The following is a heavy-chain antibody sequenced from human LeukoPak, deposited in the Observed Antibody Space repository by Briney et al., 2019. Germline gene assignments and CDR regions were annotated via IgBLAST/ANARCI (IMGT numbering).Heavy chain of an antibody. CDR2: INGNGGSR. Sequence: GGSLRLSCAASEFTFSTYWMSWVRQAPGKGLEWVSGINGNGGSRGYAASVKGRFTISRDNANNSLYLQMNSLRAEDTALYYCARGSSFHNYWGQGTLVTVSS. D-gene: IGHD6-6*01. CDR1: EFTFSTYW. J-gene: IGHJ4*02. V-gene: IGHV3-20*04. CDR3: ARGSSFHNY.